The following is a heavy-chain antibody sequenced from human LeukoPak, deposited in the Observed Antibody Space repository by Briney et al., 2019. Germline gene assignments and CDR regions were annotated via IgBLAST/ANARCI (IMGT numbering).Heavy chain of an antibody. J-gene: IGHJ4*02. CDR3: ARELDY. V-gene: IGHV3-33*01. CDR1: GFTFSSYG. CDR2: IWYDGSNK. Sequence: GGSLRLSCAASGFTFSSYGMHWVRQAPGKGLEWVAVIWYDGSNKYYADSVKGRFTIFRDNSENTLYLQMNSLRAEDTAVYYCARELDYWGQGTLVTVSS.